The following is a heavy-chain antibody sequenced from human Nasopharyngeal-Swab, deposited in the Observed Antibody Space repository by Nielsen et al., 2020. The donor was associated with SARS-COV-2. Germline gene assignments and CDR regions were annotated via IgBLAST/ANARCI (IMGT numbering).Heavy chain of an antibody. CDR3: ADPPFSEY. CDR2: ISGSGGST. V-gene: IGHV3-23*01. J-gene: IGHJ4*02. CDR1: GFTFSSYA. Sequence: GESLKISCAASGFTFSSYAMSWVRQAPGKGLEWVSSISGSGGSTYYADSVKGRFTISRDNSKSTLYLQMNSLRADDTAVYYCADPPFSEYWGQGTLVTVSS.